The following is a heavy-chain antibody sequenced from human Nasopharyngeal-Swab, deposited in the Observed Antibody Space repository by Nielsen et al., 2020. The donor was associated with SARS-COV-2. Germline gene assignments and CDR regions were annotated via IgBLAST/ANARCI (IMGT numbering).Heavy chain of an antibody. CDR1: GYSFNNHA. D-gene: IGHD4-17*01. CDR3: AREDDCADYYWFDP. V-gene: IGHV7-4-1*02. CDR2: INTNTGNP. Sequence: ASVKVSCKASGYSFNNHAINWVRQAPGQGLEWMGWINTNTGNPTYAQGFAGRFVFSLDTSVSTAYMQISSLKTEDTAVYYCAREDDCADYYWFDPWGQGTLVTVSS. J-gene: IGHJ5*02.